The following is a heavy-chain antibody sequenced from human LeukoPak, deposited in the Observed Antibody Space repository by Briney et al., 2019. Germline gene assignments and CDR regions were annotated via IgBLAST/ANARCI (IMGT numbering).Heavy chain of an antibody. V-gene: IGHV1-69*05. Sequence: ASVKVSCKASGGTFSSYAISWVRQAPGQGLEWMGGIIPIFGTANYAQKFQGRVTITTDESTSTAYMELSSLRSEDTAVYYCAGRGYFDWPRGCYYYYYMDVWGKGTTVTVSS. CDR1: GGTFSSYA. D-gene: IGHD3-9*01. CDR2: IIPIFGTA. J-gene: IGHJ6*03. CDR3: AGRGYFDWPRGCYYYYYMDV.